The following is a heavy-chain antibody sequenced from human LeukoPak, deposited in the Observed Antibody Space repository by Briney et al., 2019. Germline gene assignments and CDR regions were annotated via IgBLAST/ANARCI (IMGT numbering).Heavy chain of an antibody. CDR1: GFTVSNNY. CDR3: ARDRYSYGFALDC. Sequence: PGGSLRLSCAASGFTVSNNYMSWVRQAPGKGLEWVSVVYSGGSTYSADSVKGRFTISSDNSKNTLYLQMNSLRAEDSAVYYCARDRYSYGFALDCWGQGTLVTVSS. J-gene: IGHJ4*02. D-gene: IGHD5-18*01. V-gene: IGHV3-66*02. CDR2: VYSGGST.